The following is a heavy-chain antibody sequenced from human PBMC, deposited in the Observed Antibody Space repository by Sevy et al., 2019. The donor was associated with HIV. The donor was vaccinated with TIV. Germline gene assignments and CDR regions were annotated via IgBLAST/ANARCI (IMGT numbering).Heavy chain of an antibody. J-gene: IGHJ5*02. D-gene: IGHD6-19*01. CDR2: ILYDGSNK. V-gene: IGHV3-30-3*01. CDR3: ARSSVAGIEAWFDP. CDR1: GFTLSRHA. Sequence: GGSLRLSCVGSGFTLSRHAMHWVRQAPGKGLEWVAVILYDGSNKYYADSVKGQFTISRDNSKNTLDLEMNSLRPEDTAVYYCARSSVAGIEAWFDPWGLGTLVTVSS.